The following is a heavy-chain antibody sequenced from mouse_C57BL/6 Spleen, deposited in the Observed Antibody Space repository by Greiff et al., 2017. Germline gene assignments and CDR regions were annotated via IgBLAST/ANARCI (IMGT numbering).Heavy chain of an antibody. CDR3: ARHYYSYYAMDY. D-gene: IGHD1-1*01. CDR2: ISSGGSYT. V-gene: IGHV5-6*02. Sequence: DVMLVESGGDLVKPGGSLKLSCAASGFTFSSYGMSWVRQTPDKRLEWVATISSGGSYTYYPDSVKGRFTISRDNAKNTLYLQMSSLKSEDTAMYYCARHYYSYYAMDYWGQGTSVTVSS. CDR1: GFTFSSYG. J-gene: IGHJ4*01.